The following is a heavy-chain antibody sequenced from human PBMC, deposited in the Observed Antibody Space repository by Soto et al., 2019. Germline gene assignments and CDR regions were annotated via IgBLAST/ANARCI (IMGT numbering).Heavy chain of an antibody. J-gene: IGHJ5*02. V-gene: IGHV1-69*12. CDR2: IIPIFGTA. D-gene: IGHD1-7*01. CDR3: ATYVTGTIGIWFDP. CDR1: GGTFTTYA. Sequence: QVQLVQSGAAVKKPGSSMKVSCKASGGTFTTYAIGWVRQAPGQGLEWMGGIIPIFGTANYAQKFQGRVTITADESTSTAYMELSSLRSEDTAVYYCATYVTGTIGIWFDPWGQGTLVTVSS.